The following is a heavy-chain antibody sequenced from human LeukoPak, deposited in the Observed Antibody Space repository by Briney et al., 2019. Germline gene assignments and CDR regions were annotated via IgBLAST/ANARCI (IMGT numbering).Heavy chain of an antibody. CDR3: TTDLAITMIRGVIVY. V-gene: IGHV3-15*05. CDR2: IKSKADGETT. J-gene: IGHJ4*02. CDR1: GFSFTNAW. Sequence: GGSLRLSCAASGFSFTNAWMTWVRQAPGQGLEWVGRIKSKADGETTDYAAPVKGRCTMSRDDSKATLYLQMNYVNTEDTAVYYCTTDLAITMIRGVIVYWGQGTLVTVSS. D-gene: IGHD3-10*01.